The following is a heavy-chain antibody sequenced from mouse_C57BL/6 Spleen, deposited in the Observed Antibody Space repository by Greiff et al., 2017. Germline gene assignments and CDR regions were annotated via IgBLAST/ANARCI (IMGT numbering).Heavy chain of an antibody. D-gene: IGHD1-1*01. Sequence: QVQLQQPGAELVKPGASVKLSCKASGYTFTSYWMQWVKQRPGQGLEWIGEIDPSGSYTNYNQQFKGKATLTVDPSSSTAYMQLSSLTSGDSAFYYWARGHDGSSYRPYYYAMGYWGQGTSVTVAS. V-gene: IGHV1-50*01. CDR1: GYTFTSYW. J-gene: IGHJ4*01. CDR3: ARGHDGSSYRPYYYAMGY. CDR2: IDPSGSYT.